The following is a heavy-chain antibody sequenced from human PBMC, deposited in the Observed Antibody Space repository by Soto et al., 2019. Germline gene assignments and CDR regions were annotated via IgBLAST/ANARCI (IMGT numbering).Heavy chain of an antibody. J-gene: IGHJ6*02. CDR3: AADGGDFWSGYYTAYYYYGMDV. D-gene: IGHD3-3*01. CDR2: IAVGSGNT. V-gene: IGHV1-58*01. Sequence: ASVKVSCKASGFTFTSSAVQWVRQARGQRLEWIGWIAVGSGNTNYAQKFQERVTITRDMSTSTAYMELSSLRSEDTAVYYCAADGGDFWSGYYTAYYYYGMDVWGQGTTVTVSS. CDR1: GFTFTSSA.